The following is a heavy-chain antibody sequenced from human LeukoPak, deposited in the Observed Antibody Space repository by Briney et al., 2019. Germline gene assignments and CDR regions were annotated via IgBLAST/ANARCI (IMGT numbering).Heavy chain of an antibody. V-gene: IGHV6-1*01. J-gene: IGHJ5*02. D-gene: IGHD5-24*01. CDR2: TYYRSKWYN. CDR1: GDSVSSNSAA. CDR3: ARDQMGFDP. Sequence: SQTLSLTCAISGDSVSSNSAAWNWIRPSPARGPEWLGRTYYRSKWYNDYAVSVKSRITINPDTSKNQFSLQLNSVPPEDTAIYYCARDQMGFDPWGQGILVTVSS.